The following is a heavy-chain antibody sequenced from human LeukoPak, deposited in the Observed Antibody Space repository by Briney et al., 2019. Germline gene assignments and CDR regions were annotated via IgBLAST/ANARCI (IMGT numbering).Heavy chain of an antibody. V-gene: IGHV1-46*01. Sequence: GASVKVSCKASGYTFTSYYIHWVRQAPGQGLEWMGIINPTGGSTTYAQKFQGRVTMTRDTSTSTVYMELSSLRSEDTAVYYCARDGCGGDCYPPYYFDYWGQGTLVTVSS. J-gene: IGHJ4*02. CDR1: GYTFTSYY. CDR3: ARDGCGGDCYPPYYFDY. D-gene: IGHD2-21*02. CDR2: INPTGGST.